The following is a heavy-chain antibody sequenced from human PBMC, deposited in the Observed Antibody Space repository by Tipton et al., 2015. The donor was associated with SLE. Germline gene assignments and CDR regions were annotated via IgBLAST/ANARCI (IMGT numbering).Heavy chain of an antibody. V-gene: IGHV4-59*12. J-gene: IGHJ3*02. D-gene: IGHD4-23*01. Sequence: TLSLTCTVSGGSISSYYWSWIRQTPGKGLEWIGYIYYTGSTKFNPSLKGRFTISRDNAKNSLYLQMNSLRAEDTAVYYCARGGNSGAFDIWGQGTMVTVSS. CDR2: IYYTGST. CDR1: GGSISSYY. CDR3: ARGGNSGAFDI.